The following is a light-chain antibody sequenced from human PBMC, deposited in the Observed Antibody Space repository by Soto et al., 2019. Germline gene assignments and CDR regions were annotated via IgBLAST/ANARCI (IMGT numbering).Light chain of an antibody. J-gene: IGKJ5*01. V-gene: IGKV1-33*01. CDR3: QQYDKHPPIT. CDR2: DAS. Sequence: DIQMTQSPSSLPASVGDRVTITCPSSQDISNYLNWYQQXPGKAPXLXXYDASNLETGGPSRFSGSGSGTDFTFTISSLQPEDIAKYYCQQYDKHPPITFGQGTRLEIK. CDR1: QDISNY.